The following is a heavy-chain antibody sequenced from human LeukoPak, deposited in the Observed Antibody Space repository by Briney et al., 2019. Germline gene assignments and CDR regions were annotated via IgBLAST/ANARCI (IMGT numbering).Heavy chain of an antibody. CDR3: ARQSSGIAATDKTDY. J-gene: IGHJ4*02. CDR2: FTSMSRTI. CDR1: GFTFSSYA. V-gene: IGHV3-21*01. Sequence: GGSLRLSCAASGFTFSSYAMTWVRQAPGKGLEWVSSFTSMSRTIYYADSVKGRFTISRDDAKKSLYLQMNSLRVEDTAIYYCARQSSGIAATDKTDYWGQGTLVTVSS. D-gene: IGHD6-13*01.